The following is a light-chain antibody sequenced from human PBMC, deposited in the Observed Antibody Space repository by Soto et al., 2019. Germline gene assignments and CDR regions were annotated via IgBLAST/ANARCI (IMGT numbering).Light chain of an antibody. CDR1: SSNIGSNT. Sequence: SVLTQPPSASGTPGQRVTISCSGSSSNIGSNTVNWYQQLPGTAPKVLIYSNNERPSGVPDRFSGSKSGASASLAISGLQSEDEADYYCATWDDTLNGRVFGGGTKLTVL. J-gene: IGLJ3*02. CDR2: SNN. CDR3: ATWDDTLNGRV. V-gene: IGLV1-44*01.